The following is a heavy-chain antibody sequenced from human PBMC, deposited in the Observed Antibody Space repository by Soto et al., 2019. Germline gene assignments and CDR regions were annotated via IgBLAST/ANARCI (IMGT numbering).Heavy chain of an antibody. CDR3: ARGYHYYDSSGYDKWDAFDI. CDR2: ISGSGGRT. D-gene: IGHD3-22*01. Sequence: GGSLRLSCAAPGFTFSRCAMNWVRQAPGEGLEWVSGISGSGGRTYYADSVKGRFTISRDNAKNSLYLQMNSLRAEDTVVYYCARGYHYYDSSGYDKWDAFDIWGQGTMVTVSS. V-gene: IGHV3-23*01. CDR1: GFTFSRCA. J-gene: IGHJ3*02.